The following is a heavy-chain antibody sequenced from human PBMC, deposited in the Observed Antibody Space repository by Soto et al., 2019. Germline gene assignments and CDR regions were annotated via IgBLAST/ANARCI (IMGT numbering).Heavy chain of an antibody. CDR2: IIPIFGTA. V-gene: IGHV1-69*01. D-gene: IGHD3-22*01. CDR1: GDTFSSYA. Sequence: QVQLVQSGAEVKKPGSSVKVSCKASGDTFSSYAISWVRQAPGQGLEWMGGIIPIFGTANYAQKFQGRVTITADEFTSTAYTELSRLRSEDTAVYYCARDGSGYRSRASPMDVWGQGNTVTVSS. J-gene: IGHJ6*02. CDR3: ARDGSGYRSRASPMDV.